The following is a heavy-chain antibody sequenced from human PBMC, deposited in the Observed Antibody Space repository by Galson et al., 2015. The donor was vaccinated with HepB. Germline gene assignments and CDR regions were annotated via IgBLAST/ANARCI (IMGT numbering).Heavy chain of an antibody. CDR2: IIPIFGTA. CDR1: GGTFSSYA. J-gene: IGHJ5*02. D-gene: IGHD3-3*01. V-gene: IGHV1-69*13. Sequence: SVKVSCKASGGTFSSYAISWVRQAPGQGLEWMGGIIPIFGTANYAQKFQGRVTITADESTSTAYMELSSLRSEDTAVYYCARGVVTIFGVAPGWFDPWGQGTLVTVSS. CDR3: ARGVVTIFGVAPGWFDP.